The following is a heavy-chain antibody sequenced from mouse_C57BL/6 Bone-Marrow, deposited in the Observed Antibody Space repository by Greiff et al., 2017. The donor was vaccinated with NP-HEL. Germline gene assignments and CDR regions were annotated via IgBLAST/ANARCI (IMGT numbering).Heavy chain of an antibody. V-gene: IGHV1-78*01. CDR2: IYPRDGRT. Sequence: QVQLKESDAELVKPGASVTISCKVSGYTFTDHTIHWMKQMPEQGLEWIVSIYPRDGRTKYNEKFKCKATLTADKSSSPAYMQLNSLTSEDSAVYFCARSDYYGSHYYAMDYWGQGTSVTVSS. J-gene: IGHJ4*01. CDR3: ARSDYYGSHYYAMDY. CDR1: GYTFTDHT. D-gene: IGHD1-1*01.